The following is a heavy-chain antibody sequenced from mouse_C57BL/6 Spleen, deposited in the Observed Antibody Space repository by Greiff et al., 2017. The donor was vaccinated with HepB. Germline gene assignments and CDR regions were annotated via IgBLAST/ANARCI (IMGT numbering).Heavy chain of an antibody. D-gene: IGHD2-4*01. CDR3: ARDYYDYPYYAMDY. J-gene: IGHJ4*01. V-gene: IGHV1-76*01. CDR2: IYPGSGNT. CDR1: GYTFTDYY. Sequence: VQLQQSGAELVRPGASVKLSCKASGYTFTDYYINWVKQRPGQGLEWIARIYPGSGNTYYNEKFKGKATLTAEKSSSTAYMQLSSLTSEDSAVYFCARDYYDYPYYAMDYWGQGTSVTVSS.